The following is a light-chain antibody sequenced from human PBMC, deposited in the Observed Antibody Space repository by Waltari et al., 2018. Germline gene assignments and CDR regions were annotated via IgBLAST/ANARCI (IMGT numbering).Light chain of an antibody. J-gene: IGLJ3*02. CDR1: SSNIGSTY. CDR2: RNN. CDR3: ATWDDSLSAWV. Sequence: QSVLTQPPSASGTPGQRVTVSCSGSSSNIGSTYVYWYQQLPGTAPRLLIYRNNQRPAGVPDQFSGSKSGTSASLAISGLRSEDEADYYCATWDDSLSAWVFGGGTKLTVL. V-gene: IGLV1-47*01.